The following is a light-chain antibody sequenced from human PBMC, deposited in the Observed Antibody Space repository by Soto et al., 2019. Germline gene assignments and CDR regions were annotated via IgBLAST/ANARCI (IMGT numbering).Light chain of an antibody. J-gene: IGKJ3*01. CDR3: QQYNNWPPLFT. V-gene: IGKV3-15*01. CDR1: QSVSSN. Sequence: EIVMTQSPATLSVSPGERATLSCRARQSVSSNLAWYQQKPGQAPRLLIYGASTRATGIPARFTGSGSGTEFTLTINSLQSEDFAVYYCQQYNNWPPLFTFGPGTKVDIK. CDR2: GAS.